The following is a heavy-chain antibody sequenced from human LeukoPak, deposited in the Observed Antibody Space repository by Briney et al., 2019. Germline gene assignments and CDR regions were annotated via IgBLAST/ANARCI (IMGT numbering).Heavy chain of an antibody. CDR2: IYNSGST. CDR3: ARAIRQPVDYFDY. J-gene: IGHJ4*02. Sequence: SETLSLTCAVSGDSISSGDYSWSWIRQPPGKGLEWIGYIYNSGSTNYNPSLKSRVTISVDTSKNQFSLKLSSVTAADTAVYYCARAIRQPVDYFDYWGQGTLVTVSS. D-gene: IGHD4-23*01. V-gene: IGHV4-30-4*07. CDR1: GDSISSGDYS.